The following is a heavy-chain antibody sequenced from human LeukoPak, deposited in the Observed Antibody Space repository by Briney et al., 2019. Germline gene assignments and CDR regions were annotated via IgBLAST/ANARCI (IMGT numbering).Heavy chain of an antibody. D-gene: IGHD3-10*01. CDR1: GGSVSSGGYY. CDR3: GRTEYYFDY. J-gene: IGHJ4*02. CDR2: IYYSGST. Sequence: SETLSLTCTVSGGSVSSGGYYWSWVRQPPGKGLEYIGYIYYSGSTNYNPSLKSRVTISIDTSKNQFSLRLRSVTAADTAVYYCGRTEYYFDYWGQGTLVTVSS. V-gene: IGHV4-61*08.